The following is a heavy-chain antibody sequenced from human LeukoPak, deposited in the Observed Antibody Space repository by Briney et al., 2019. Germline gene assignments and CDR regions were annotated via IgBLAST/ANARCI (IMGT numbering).Heavy chain of an antibody. CDR2: ISSSTGNI. CDR3: ARGGRGDYGSGSYCNYGMDV. Sequence: GGSLRLSCAASGFTFSGYSMSWVRQAPGRGLEWVSYISSSTGNIYYADSVKGRFTISRDNARNSLYLQMNSLRAEDTAVYYCARGGRGDYGSGSYCNYGMDVWGQGTTVTVSS. V-gene: IGHV3-48*01. J-gene: IGHJ6*02. CDR1: GFTFSGYS. D-gene: IGHD3-10*01.